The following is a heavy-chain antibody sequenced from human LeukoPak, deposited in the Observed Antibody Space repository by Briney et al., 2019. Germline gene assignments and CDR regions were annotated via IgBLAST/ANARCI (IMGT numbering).Heavy chain of an antibody. J-gene: IGHJ4*02. Sequence: GGSLRLSCAASGFTFSSYAMHWVRQAPGKGLEWVAVISYDGSNKYYADSVKGRFTISRDNSKNTLYLQMNSLRAEDTAVYYCAREGYYDSSGYYYPFDYWGQGTLVIVSS. V-gene: IGHV3-30-3*01. CDR3: AREGYYDSSGYYYPFDY. D-gene: IGHD3-22*01. CDR2: ISYDGSNK. CDR1: GFTFSSYA.